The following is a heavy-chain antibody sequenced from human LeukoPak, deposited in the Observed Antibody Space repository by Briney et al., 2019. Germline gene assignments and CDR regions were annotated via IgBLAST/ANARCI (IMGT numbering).Heavy chain of an antibody. CDR3: ARDGGTGGNTAFDI. V-gene: IGHV3-72*01. Sequence: GGSLGLSCTASGLPLNDHYIDWVRQAPGKGLEWVGRSRNKGNSYTTEYAASVKGRFTISRDDSKNSLFLQMNSLRTEDTAVYYCARDGGTGGNTAFDIWGQGTMVTVSS. J-gene: IGHJ3*02. CDR2: SRNKGNSYTT. CDR1: GLPLNDHY. D-gene: IGHD4-23*01.